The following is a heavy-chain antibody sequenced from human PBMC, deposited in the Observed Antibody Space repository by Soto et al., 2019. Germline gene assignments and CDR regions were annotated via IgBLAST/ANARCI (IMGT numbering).Heavy chain of an antibody. D-gene: IGHD5-12*01. CDR1: GGSVTSYY. V-gene: IGHV4-59*02. Sequence: SETLSLTCTVSGGSVTSYYWNWIRQPPGKGLEWIGYIYYSGSTNYNPSLKSRVSLSVDTSKNQFSLKVYSVTAADTAVYYCARDRDGYNYFDYWGQGTLGTSPQ. J-gene: IGHJ4*02. CDR3: ARDRDGYNYFDY. CDR2: IYYSGST.